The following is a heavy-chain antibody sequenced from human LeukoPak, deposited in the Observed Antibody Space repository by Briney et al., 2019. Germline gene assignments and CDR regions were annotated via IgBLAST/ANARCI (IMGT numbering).Heavy chain of an antibody. CDR3: ARQDGWYYYYYYMDV. V-gene: IGHV4-39*01. D-gene: IGHD6-19*01. CDR1: GGSISSSSYY. CDR2: IYYSGST. J-gene: IGHJ6*03. Sequence: SETLSLTCTVSGGSISSSSYYWGWIRQPPGKGLEWIGSIYYSGSTYYNPSLKSQVTISVDTSKNQFSLKLSSVTAADTAVYYCARQDGWYYYYYYMDVWGKGTTVTISS.